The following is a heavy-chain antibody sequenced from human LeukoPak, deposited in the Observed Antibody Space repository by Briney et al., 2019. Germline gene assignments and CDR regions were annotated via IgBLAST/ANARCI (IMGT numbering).Heavy chain of an antibody. J-gene: IGHJ4*02. CDR1: GYTFTSYG. CDR2: ISPYNGNT. D-gene: IGHD6-19*01. Sequence: ASVKVSCKASGYTFTSYGFSWVRQAPGQGLEWMGWISPYNGNTNSAQELQGRLTMTTDTSTSTAYMELRSLGSDDTAVYYCARDQIAVAGPFDYWGQGTLVTVSS. V-gene: IGHV1-18*01. CDR3: ARDQIAVAGPFDY.